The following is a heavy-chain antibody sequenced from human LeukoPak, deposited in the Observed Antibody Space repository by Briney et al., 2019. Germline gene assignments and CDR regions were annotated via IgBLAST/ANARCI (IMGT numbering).Heavy chain of an antibody. CDR3: ARDPAGYSGYDYFDY. Sequence: GGSLRLSCAASGFTFSSYVMNWVRQALGKGLEWASYISTGGSTIYYADSVKGRFTISRDNAKNSLYLQMNSLRAEDTAVYYCARDPAGYSGYDYFDYWGQGTLVTVSS. J-gene: IGHJ4*02. D-gene: IGHD5-12*01. CDR2: ISTGGSTI. CDR1: GFTFSSYV. V-gene: IGHV3-48*03.